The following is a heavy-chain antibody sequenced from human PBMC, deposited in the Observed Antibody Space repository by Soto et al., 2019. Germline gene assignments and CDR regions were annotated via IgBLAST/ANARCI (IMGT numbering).Heavy chain of an antibody. CDR1: GGTFNSHT. CDR2: IMPMFGVT. CDR3: AGEGVTSSMSLPWMGYHYYGLDV. V-gene: IGHV1-69*12. J-gene: IGHJ6*02. D-gene: IGHD2-2*01. Sequence: QVQLVQSGAEVKKPGSSVKVSCRASGGTFNSHTISWVRQAPGQVLEWMGGIMPMFGVTNYARKFQGRLTMTANESTTTAYMEVSSLTSDDTAVYYCAGEGVTSSMSLPWMGYHYYGLDVWGQGTTVIVSS.